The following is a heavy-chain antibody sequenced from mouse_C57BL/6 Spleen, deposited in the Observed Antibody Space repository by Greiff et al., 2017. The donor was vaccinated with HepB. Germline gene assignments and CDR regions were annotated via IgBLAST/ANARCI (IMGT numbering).Heavy chain of an antibody. Sequence: EVKLMESEGGLVQPGSSMKLSCTASGFTFSDYYMAWVRQVPEKGLEWVANINYDGSSTYYLDSLKSRFIISRDNAKNILYLQMSSLKSEDTATYYCARKARNWDVERGYYFDYWGQGTTLTVSS. J-gene: IGHJ2*01. D-gene: IGHD4-1*01. CDR3: ARKARNWDVERGYYFDY. V-gene: IGHV5-16*01. CDR1: GFTFSDYY. CDR2: INYDGSST.